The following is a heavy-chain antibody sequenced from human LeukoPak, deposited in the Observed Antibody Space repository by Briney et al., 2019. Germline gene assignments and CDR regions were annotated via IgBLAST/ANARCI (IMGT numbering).Heavy chain of an antibody. CDR3: VNTGNYLLNL. Sequence: PSETLSLTCAVSGGSINNDKWWSWVRQPPGKGMEWIGEIYQTGRSNYNPSLKSRVTMSLDNSNNQFSLRLTSVTAADTAVYYCVNTGNYLLNLWGQGTLVTVSS. CDR2: IYQTGRS. J-gene: IGHJ5*02. D-gene: IGHD4-11*01. CDR1: GGSINNDKW. V-gene: IGHV4-4*02.